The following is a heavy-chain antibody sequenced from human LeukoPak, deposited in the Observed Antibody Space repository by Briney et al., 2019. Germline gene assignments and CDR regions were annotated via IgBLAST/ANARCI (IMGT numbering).Heavy chain of an antibody. CDR3: VRDSPSGFFDL. CDR1: GFTLHTYW. V-gene: IGHV3-74*01. D-gene: IGHD6-19*01. J-gene: IGHJ2*01. Sequence: AWGSPRLSSAAPGFTLHTYWMDWGRQGPGKGLLWVSPINPDGTVTTYADSVKGRFTISRDNAKNTLYLQMNSLRAEDTAVYYCVRDSPSGFFDLWGRGTLVTVSS. CDR2: INPDGTVT.